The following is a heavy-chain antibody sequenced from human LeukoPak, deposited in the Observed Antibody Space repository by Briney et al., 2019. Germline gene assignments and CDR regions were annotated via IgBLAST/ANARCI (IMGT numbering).Heavy chain of an antibody. CDR1: GFTFSSYW. CDR3: ARALTTLTYEGY. Sequence: GGSLRLSCAASGFTFSSYWMHWIRQAPGKGLEWVSSISGSNSYIFYADSVKGRFTVSRDNAKDSLYLQMNSLRAEDTAVYYCARALTTLTYEGYWGQGTLVTVSS. CDR2: ISGSNSYI. V-gene: IGHV3-21*01. J-gene: IGHJ4*02. D-gene: IGHD1-1*01.